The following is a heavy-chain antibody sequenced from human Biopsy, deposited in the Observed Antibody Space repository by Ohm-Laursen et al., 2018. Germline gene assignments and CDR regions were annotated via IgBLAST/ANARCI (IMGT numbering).Heavy chain of an antibody. V-gene: IGHV1-24*01. CDR3: AADINVWNVNY. J-gene: IGHJ4*02. Sequence: ASVKVSCKISGYTPTELSMHWVRQAPGKGLEWMGGFAPENGKTVYAQNFQARVSMTEDTSTDTAYMELRSLRSEDTAVYYCAADINVWNVNYWGQGTQVTVSS. CDR2: FAPENGKT. CDR1: GYTPTELS. D-gene: IGHD1-1*01.